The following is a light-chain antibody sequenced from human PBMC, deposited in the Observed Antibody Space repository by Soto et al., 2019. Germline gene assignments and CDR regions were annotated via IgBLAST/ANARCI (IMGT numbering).Light chain of an antibody. CDR3: QQYSNLIT. Sequence: DIQMTQSPSSLSASVGDRVTITCQASQDVSNYLNWYQQKLWKAPKLLIYDASNLETGVPSRFSGRGSGTYFSFTISSLQPEDFATYYCQQYSNLITFGQGTRL. CDR2: DAS. CDR1: QDVSNY. J-gene: IGKJ5*01. V-gene: IGKV1-33*01.